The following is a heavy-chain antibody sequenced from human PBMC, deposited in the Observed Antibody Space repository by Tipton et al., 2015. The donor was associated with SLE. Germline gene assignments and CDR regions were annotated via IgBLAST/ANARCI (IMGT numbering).Heavy chain of an antibody. CDR1: GGSISSSNYY. D-gene: IGHD3-3*01. CDR2: IFYTGSS. V-gene: IGHV4-39*02. Sequence: LRLSCTVSGGSISSSNYYWGWIRQPPGKGLEWIGNIFYTGSSSYNPSLKSRVTISVDTSKNHFSLKLSSVTAADTAVYYCARVGYDFWSKHYGMDVWGQGTTVTVSS. J-gene: IGHJ6*02. CDR3: ARVGYDFWSKHYGMDV.